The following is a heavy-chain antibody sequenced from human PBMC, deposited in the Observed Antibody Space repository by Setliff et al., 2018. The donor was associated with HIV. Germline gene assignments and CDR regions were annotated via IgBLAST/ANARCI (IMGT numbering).Heavy chain of an antibody. Sequence: SETLSLTCTVSGGSISSYYWSWIRQPPGKRLEWIGFIYTSGSTNYNPSLKCRVTISVDTSKNQFSLKLSSVTAADTAVYYCARGLSFYDPGGFDYWGQGTLVTVSS. CDR1: GGSISSYY. V-gene: IGHV4-4*09. D-gene: IGHD3-22*01. J-gene: IGHJ4*02. CDR2: IYTSGST. CDR3: ARGLSFYDPGGFDY.